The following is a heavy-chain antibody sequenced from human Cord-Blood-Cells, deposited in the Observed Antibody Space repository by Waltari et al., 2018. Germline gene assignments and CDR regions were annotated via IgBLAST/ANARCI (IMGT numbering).Heavy chain of an antibody. V-gene: IGHV4-39*07. CDR1: GGSISSSSYY. CDR2: IYYSGST. Sequence: QLQLQESGPGLVKPSETLSLTCTVSGGSISSSSYYWGWIRQPPGKGLAWIGSIYYSGSTYYNPSLKSRVTISVDTSKNQFSLKLSSVTAADTAVYYCARRGRDSGSYYFDYWGQGTLVTVSS. D-gene: IGHD1-26*01. CDR3: ARRGRDSGSYYFDY. J-gene: IGHJ4*02.